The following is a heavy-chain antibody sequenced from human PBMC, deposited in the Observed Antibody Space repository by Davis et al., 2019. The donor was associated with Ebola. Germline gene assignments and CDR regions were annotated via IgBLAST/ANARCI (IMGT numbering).Heavy chain of an antibody. CDR1: GGSISSGDYY. D-gene: IGHD2-2*01. J-gene: IGHJ4*02. CDR3: ARGVVPAANVDY. Sequence: PSETLSLTCTVSGGSISSGDYYWSWIRQPPGKGLEWIGEINHSGSTNYNPSLKSRVTISVDTSKNQFSLKLSSVTAADTAVYYCARGVVPAANVDYWGQGTLVTVSS. CDR2: INHSGST. V-gene: IGHV4-39*07.